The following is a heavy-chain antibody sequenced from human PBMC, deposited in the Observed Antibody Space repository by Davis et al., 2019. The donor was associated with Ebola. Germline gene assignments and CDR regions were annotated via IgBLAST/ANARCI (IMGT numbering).Heavy chain of an antibody. CDR2: IYYSGST. V-gene: IGHV4-59*01. CDR1: GGSISSYY. J-gene: IGHJ5*02. D-gene: IGHD3-3*01. Sequence: MPSETLSLTCTVSGGSISSYYWSWIRQPPGKGLEWIGYIYYSGSTNYNPSLKSRVTISVDTSKNQFSLKLSSVTAADTAVYYCARDFGSIFGVVISGWFDPWGQGTLVTVSS. CDR3: ARDFGSIFGVVISGWFDP.